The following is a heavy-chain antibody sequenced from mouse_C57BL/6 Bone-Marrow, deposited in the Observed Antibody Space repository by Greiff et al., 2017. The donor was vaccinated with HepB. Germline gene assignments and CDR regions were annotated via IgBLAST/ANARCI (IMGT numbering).Heavy chain of an antibody. J-gene: IGHJ3*01. CDR1: GFTFSDYG. CDR3: ARLFYYDYDAWFAY. V-gene: IGHV5-15*01. CDR2: ISNLAYSI. D-gene: IGHD2-4*01. Sequence: DVMLVESGGGLVQPGGSLKLSCAASGFTFSDYGMAWVRQAPRKGPEWVAFISNLAYSIYYADTVTGRFTISRENAKNTLYLEMSSLRSEDTAMYYCARLFYYDYDAWFAYWGQGTLVTVSA.